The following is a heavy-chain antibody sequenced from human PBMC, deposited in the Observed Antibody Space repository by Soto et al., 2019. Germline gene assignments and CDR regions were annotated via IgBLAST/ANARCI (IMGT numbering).Heavy chain of an antibody. Sequence: GGSLRLSCAASGYTFSSYAMSWVRQAPGKGLEWVSAISGSGGSTYYADSVKGRFTISRDNSKNTLYLQMNSLRAEDTAVYYCAKWEIQLEYYFDYWGQGTLVTVSS. CDR2: ISGSGGST. CDR1: GYTFSSYA. V-gene: IGHV3-23*01. J-gene: IGHJ4*02. CDR3: AKWEIQLEYYFDY. D-gene: IGHD5-18*01.